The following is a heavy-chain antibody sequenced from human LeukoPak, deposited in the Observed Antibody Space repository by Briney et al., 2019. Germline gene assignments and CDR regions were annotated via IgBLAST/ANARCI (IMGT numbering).Heavy chain of an antibody. CDR2: ISGSGDST. J-gene: IGHJ1*01. CDR3: AKREVAAAGLSPPPHFYH. V-gene: IGHV3-23*01. D-gene: IGHD6-13*01. Sequence: GGSLRLSCAASGFTFSSYAMSWVRQAPGKGLEWVSAISGSGDSTNYADSVKGRFAVSRDNSKNTLDLQMSSLRAEDTAVYYCAKREVAAAGLSPPPHFYHWGQGTLVTVSS. CDR1: GFTFSSYA.